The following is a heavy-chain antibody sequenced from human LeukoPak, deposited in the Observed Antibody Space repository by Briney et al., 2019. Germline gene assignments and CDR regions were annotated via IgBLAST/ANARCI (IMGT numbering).Heavy chain of an antibody. CDR3: ARSYYDILTGYYKGGYYFDY. CDR1: GGPISSYY. CDR2: IYYSGST. Sequence: SETLSLTCSVSGGPISSYYWSWIRQPPGKGLEWIGYIYYSGSTSYNPSLKSRVSISLDTAKNQFSLKLSSVSAADTAVYYCARSYYDILTGYYKGGYYFDYWGQGTLVTVSS. J-gene: IGHJ4*02. V-gene: IGHV4-59*08. D-gene: IGHD3-9*01.